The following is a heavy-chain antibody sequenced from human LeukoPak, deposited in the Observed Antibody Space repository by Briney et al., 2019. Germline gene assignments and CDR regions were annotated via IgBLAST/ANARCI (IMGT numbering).Heavy chain of an antibody. CDR1: RFTFSSFA. CDR2: ISYDGSNK. D-gene: IGHD1-1*01. V-gene: IGHV3-30-3*01. J-gene: IGHJ4*02. CDR3: ARVAWGVEPPPDY. Sequence: GRSLRLSCAASRFTFSSFAMHWVHQAPGKGLEWVAVISYDGSNKYYAHSVKGRFTISRDNSKNTLYLQMNSLRAEDTAVYYCARVAWGVEPPPDYWGQGTLVTVSS.